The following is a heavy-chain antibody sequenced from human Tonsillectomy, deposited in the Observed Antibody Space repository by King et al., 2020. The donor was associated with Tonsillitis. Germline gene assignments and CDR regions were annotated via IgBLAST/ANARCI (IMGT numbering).Heavy chain of an antibody. CDR1: GCSISRYE. CDR3: ARVAEYSGSSFDY. D-gene: IGHD1-26*01. CDR2: IYTSWSN. Sequence: VQLQESGPGLVKPSDTLSLTCTFSGCSISRYEWSWIRQPAGKGLEGVGRIYTSWSNNYTPSLQSRVTMSVATSKKPFSLKLRSVTAADTAVYYCARVAEYSGSSFDYWGQGTLVTVSS. V-gene: IGHV4-4*07. J-gene: IGHJ4*02.